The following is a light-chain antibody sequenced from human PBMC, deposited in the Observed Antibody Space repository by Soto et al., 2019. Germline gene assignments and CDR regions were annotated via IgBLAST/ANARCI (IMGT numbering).Light chain of an antibody. J-gene: IGKJ5*01. CDR3: QQYNNWPPIT. CDR1: QSVGSS. Sequence: EIVMTQSPATLSVSPGERATLSCRASQSVGSSLAWYQQRPGQAPRLLIYDASTRATGIPARFSGSGSGTEFTLTISSLQSEDFAVYYCQQYNNWPPITFGQGTRLEIK. CDR2: DAS. V-gene: IGKV3-15*01.